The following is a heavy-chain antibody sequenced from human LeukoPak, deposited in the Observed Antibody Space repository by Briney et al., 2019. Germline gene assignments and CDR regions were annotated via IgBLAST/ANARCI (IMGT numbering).Heavy chain of an antibody. D-gene: IGHD3-22*01. CDR2: IIPIFGIA. CDR3: ARPYYYDSSGYYYFDY. J-gene: IGHJ4*02. CDR1: GGTFSSYA. Sequence: GSSVKISCKASGGTFSSYAISWVRQAPGQELEWMGRIIPIFGIANYAQKFQGRVTITADKSTSTAYMELSSLRSEDTAVYYCARPYYYDSSGYYYFDYWGQGTLVTVSS. V-gene: IGHV1-69*04.